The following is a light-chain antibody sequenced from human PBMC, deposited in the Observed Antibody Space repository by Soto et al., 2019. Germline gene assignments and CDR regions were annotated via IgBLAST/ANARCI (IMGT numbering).Light chain of an antibody. J-gene: IGKJ1*01. CDR2: DAS. CDR3: QQFAISTT. CDR1: HNIERW. Sequence: IQMTQSPSTLSASVGDRVTITCRASHNIERWMAWYQQKPGKAPSLLIFDASTLHSVVPSRFSGSGSGTDFTLTISSLQPDAFATDYCQQFAISTTFGQGTKVEVK. V-gene: IGKV1-5*01.